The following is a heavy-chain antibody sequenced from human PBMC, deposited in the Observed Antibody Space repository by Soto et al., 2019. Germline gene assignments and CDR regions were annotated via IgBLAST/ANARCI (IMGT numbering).Heavy chain of an antibody. CDR2: IYTSGST. V-gene: IGHV4-4*07. D-gene: IGHD6-13*01. Sequence: SETLSLTCTVSGGSISSYYWSWIRQPAGKGLEWIGRIYTSGSTNYNPSLKSRVTMSVDTSKNQFSLKLSSVTAADTAVYYCARTLALVAAAGLLGAAFDIWGQGTMVTVSS. CDR3: ARTLALVAAAGLLGAAFDI. CDR1: GGSISSYY. J-gene: IGHJ3*02.